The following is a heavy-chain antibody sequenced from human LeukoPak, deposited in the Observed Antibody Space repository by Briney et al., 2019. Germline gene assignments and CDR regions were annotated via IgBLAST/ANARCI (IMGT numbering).Heavy chain of an antibody. CDR3: ARYSAQGTY. D-gene: IGHD1-7*01. CDR2: IIPILGIA. V-gene: IGHV1-69*04. J-gene: IGHJ4*02. Sequence: ASVKVSCKASGGTFSSYAISWVRQAPGQGLEWMGRIIPILGIANYAQKFQGRVTITADKSTSTAYMELGSLTSDDTAVYYCARYSAQGTYWGQGTLVTVSS. CDR1: GGTFSSYA.